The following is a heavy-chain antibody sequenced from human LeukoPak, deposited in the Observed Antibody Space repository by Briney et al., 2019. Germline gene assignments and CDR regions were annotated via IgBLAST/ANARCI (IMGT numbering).Heavy chain of an antibody. Sequence: GGSLRLSCAVSGFTVSSNYMSWVRQAPGKGLEWVSVIYDGGSTDYAESVKGRFTISRDNSKNTLYLQMNSLRAEDTAVYYCARDWGYCSSTSCHVFDYWGQGTMDTVSS. CDR1: GFTVSSNY. V-gene: IGHV3-53*01. D-gene: IGHD2-2*01. CDR2: IYDGGST. J-gene: IGHJ4*02. CDR3: ARDWGYCSSTSCHVFDY.